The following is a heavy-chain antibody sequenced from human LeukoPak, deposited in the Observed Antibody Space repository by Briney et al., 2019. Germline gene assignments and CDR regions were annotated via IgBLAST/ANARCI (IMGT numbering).Heavy chain of an antibody. J-gene: IGHJ6*02. D-gene: IGHD2-21*02. Sequence: GGSLRLSCAASGFTFSRYWMSWVRQVPRKGLEWVANIKQGGGEIYYVDSVKGRFTISRDNAKNSLYLQMNSLRAEDTAVYYRARDHIVVVTAKNYYYYGMDVWGQGTTVTVSS. V-gene: IGHV3-7*01. CDR2: IKQGGGEI. CDR3: ARDHIVVVTAKNYYYYGMDV. CDR1: GFTFSRYW.